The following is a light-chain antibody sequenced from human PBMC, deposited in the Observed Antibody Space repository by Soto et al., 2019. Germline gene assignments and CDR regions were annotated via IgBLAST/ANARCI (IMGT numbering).Light chain of an antibody. Sequence: DIQLTQSPSSLSASVGDRVTITFPASQSININLNWHQQKPGKGPKLLIYKASTLVRGVPSRFRGSGYGTEFTLTISGMQNEDSLTYYCQQAKSFPITFGQGTRLEIK. CDR1: QSININ. V-gene: IGKV1-39*01. CDR2: KAS. J-gene: IGKJ5*01. CDR3: QQAKSFPIT.